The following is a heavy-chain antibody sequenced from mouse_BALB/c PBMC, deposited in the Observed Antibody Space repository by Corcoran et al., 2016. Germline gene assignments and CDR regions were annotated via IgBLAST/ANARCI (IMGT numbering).Heavy chain of an antibody. CDR3: GYYVMDY. Sequence: EVQLQQSGPEKLKPGASVKMSCKSSGYTFTSYVMHWVKQKPGQGLEWIGYINPYNDGTKYNEKFKGKATLTSDKSSSTAYMELSSLTSEDSAVYYCGYYVMDYWGQRTSFTVSS. CDR2: INPYNDGT. V-gene: IGHV1S136*01. CDR1: GYTFTSYV. J-gene: IGHJ4*01.